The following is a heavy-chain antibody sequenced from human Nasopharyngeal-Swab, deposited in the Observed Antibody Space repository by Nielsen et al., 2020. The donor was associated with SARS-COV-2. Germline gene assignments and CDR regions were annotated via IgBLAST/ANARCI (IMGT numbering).Heavy chain of an antibody. J-gene: IGHJ4*02. V-gene: IGHV6-1*01. CDR2: TYYRSKWYN. CDR1: GDSVSSNSAA. Sequence: SCAISGDSVSSNSAAWNWIRQSPSRGLEWLGRTYYRSKWYNDYAVSVKSRITINPDTSKNQFSLQLNSVTPEDTAVYYCARGVDIVATILPLDYWGQGTLVTVSS. CDR3: ARGVDIVATILPLDY. D-gene: IGHD5-12*01.